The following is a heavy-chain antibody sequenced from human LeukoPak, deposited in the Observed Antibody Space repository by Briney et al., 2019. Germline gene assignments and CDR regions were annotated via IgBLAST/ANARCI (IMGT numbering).Heavy chain of an antibody. CDR1: GGSITSTNY. J-gene: IGHJ4*02. CDR3: AREGGPYRPLDY. V-gene: IGHV4-4*02. Sequence: SGTLSLTCGVSGGSITSTNYWTWVRQPPGKGLEWIGEVNLQGSTNYNPSLMGRVAISADTSENHISLQLTSVTAADTAVYYCAREGGPYRPLDYSGQGALVTVSS. CDR2: VNLQGST.